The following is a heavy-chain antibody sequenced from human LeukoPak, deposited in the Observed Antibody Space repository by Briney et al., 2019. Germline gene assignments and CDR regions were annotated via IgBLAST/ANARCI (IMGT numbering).Heavy chain of an antibody. J-gene: IGHJ4*02. CDR2: ITSGGNT. D-gene: IGHD3-3*01. CDR3: AKDLGLWSGYYTFDY. V-gene: IGHV3-23*01. CDR1: GFTFSTYA. Sequence: GGSLRLSCAASGFTFSTYAMTWVGQAPGKGLEWVSAITSGGNTYYADSVKGRFTISRDNSKNTLYLQMNSLRAEDTAVYYCAKDLGLWSGYYTFDYWGQGTLVTVSS.